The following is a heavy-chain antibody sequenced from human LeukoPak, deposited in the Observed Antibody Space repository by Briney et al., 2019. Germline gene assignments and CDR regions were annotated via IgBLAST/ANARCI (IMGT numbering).Heavy chain of an antibody. J-gene: IGHJ5*02. CDR1: VGSISSSSYY. Sequence: KPSETLSLTCTVSVGSISSSSYYWGWIRQPPGKGLEWIGSIYYSGSTYYNPSLKSRVTISVDTSKNQFSLKLSSVTAADTAVYYCARDLGPVAVAGGDWFDPWGQGTLVTVSS. CDR2: IYYSGST. CDR3: ARDLGPVAVAGGDWFDP. D-gene: IGHD6-19*01. V-gene: IGHV4-39*07.